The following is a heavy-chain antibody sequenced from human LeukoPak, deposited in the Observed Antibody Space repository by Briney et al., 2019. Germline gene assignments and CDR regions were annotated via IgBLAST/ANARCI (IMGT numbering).Heavy chain of an antibody. Sequence: SETLSLTCTVSGDSISSYYWTWIRQPPGKGLEWIGYIYYSGSTNYNPSLKSRITISIDTSKNQFSLKLSSVTAADTAVCYCARNWLPAGFDYWGQGTLVTVSS. V-gene: IGHV4-59*01. J-gene: IGHJ4*02. CDR1: GDSISSYY. D-gene: IGHD5-12*01. CDR2: IYYSGST. CDR3: ARNWLPAGFDY.